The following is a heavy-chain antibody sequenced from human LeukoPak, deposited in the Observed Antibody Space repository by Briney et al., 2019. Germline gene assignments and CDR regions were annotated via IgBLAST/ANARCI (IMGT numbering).Heavy chain of an antibody. D-gene: IGHD2-2*01. CDR3: ASIGVVPAAISPPSAYYYYYGMDV. J-gene: IGHJ6*02. V-gene: IGHV1-8*01. CDR2: MNPNRGNT. CDR1: GYTFTSYD. Sequence: ASVKVSCKASGYTFTSYDINWVRQATGQGLGWMGWMNPNRGNTGYAQKFQGRVTMTRNTSISTAYMELSSLRSEDTAVYYCASIGVVPAAISPPSAYYYYYGMDVWGQGTTVTVSS.